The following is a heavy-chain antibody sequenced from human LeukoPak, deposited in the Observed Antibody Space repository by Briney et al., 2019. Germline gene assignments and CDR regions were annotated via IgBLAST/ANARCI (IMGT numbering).Heavy chain of an antibody. V-gene: IGHV4-59*01. Sequence: SETLSLTCTVSGGSISRYYWSWIRQPPGKGLEWIGYIYYSGSTSYNPSLKSRVTISLDTSKNQFSLKLSPVTAADTAVYHCARSYDSSGYYYYGMDVWGQGTTVTVSS. CDR3: ARSYDSSGYYYYGMDV. J-gene: IGHJ6*02. CDR1: GGSISRYY. CDR2: IYYSGST. D-gene: IGHD3-22*01.